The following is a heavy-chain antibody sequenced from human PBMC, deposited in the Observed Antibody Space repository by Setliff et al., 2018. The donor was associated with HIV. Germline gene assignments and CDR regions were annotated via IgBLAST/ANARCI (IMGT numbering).Heavy chain of an antibody. J-gene: IGHJ4*02. CDR1: GGSMKSGVYY. V-gene: IGHV4-39*01. Sequence: SETLSLTCTVSGGSMKSGVYYWSWIRRHPVKGLEWIGSIYYSGSTYYNPSLKSRVTISVDTSKNQFSLNLTSVTAADTAVYYCARGGFKWSGSYADYWGQGTLVTVSS. D-gene: IGHD1-26*01. CDR3: ARGGFKWSGSYADY. CDR2: IYYSGST.